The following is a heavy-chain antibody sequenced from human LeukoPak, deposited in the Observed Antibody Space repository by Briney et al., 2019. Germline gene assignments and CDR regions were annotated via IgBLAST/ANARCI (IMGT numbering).Heavy chain of an antibody. CDR2: ISGSGGST. CDR3: AKEAQRGVRGVIAHFWLDY. J-gene: IGHJ4*02. Sequence: PGGSLRLSCAASGFTFSSYAMSWVRQAPGKGLEWVSAISGSGGSTYYADSVKGRFTISRDNSKNTLYLQMNSLRAEDTAVYYCAKEAQRGVRGVIAHFWLDYWGQGTLVTVSS. V-gene: IGHV3-23*01. D-gene: IGHD3-10*01. CDR1: GFTFSSYA.